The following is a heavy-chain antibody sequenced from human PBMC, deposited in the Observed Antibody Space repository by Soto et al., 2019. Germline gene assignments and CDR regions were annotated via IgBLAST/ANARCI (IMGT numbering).Heavy chain of an antibody. Sequence: GGSLRLSCVASGFSFSTYSMAWVRQAAGKGPQWVSGLSGGGANTFYIDSVRGRFTISVDNSKNTVYLQMDSLRTDDTAVYYCARWAGYADAWGQGTRVTVSS. V-gene: IGHV3-23*01. CDR2: LSGGGANT. CDR3: ARWAGYADA. D-gene: IGHD4-17*01. CDR1: GFSFSTYS. J-gene: IGHJ4*02.